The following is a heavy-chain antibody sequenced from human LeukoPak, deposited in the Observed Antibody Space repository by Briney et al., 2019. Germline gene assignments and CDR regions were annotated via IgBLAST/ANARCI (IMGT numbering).Heavy chain of an antibody. CDR1: GDSVSSNSAA. CDR3: AKSGDYLWDY. D-gene: IGHD3-16*01. Sequence: SQTLSLTCGISGDSVSSNSAAWNWIRQSPSRGLEWLGRTYYRSKWFINYAPFVKSRIIINPDTPKNQVSLQLNSVTAADTAVYYCAKSGDYLWDYWGQGTLVTVSS. CDR2: TYYRSKWFI. V-gene: IGHV6-1*01. J-gene: IGHJ4*02.